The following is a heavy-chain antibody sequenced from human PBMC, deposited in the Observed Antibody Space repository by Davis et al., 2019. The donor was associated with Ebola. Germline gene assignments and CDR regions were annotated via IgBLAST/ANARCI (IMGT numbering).Heavy chain of an antibody. CDR2: IIPIFGTA. V-gene: IGHV1-69*13. D-gene: IGHD1-26*01. Sequence: SVKVSCKASGGTFSSYAISWVRQAPGQGLEWMGGIIPIFGTANYAQKFQGRVTITADESTSTAYMELSSLRSEDTAVYYCARDTFVVGATDDYWGQGTLVTVSS. CDR3: ARDTFVVGATDDY. CDR1: GGTFSSYA. J-gene: IGHJ4*02.